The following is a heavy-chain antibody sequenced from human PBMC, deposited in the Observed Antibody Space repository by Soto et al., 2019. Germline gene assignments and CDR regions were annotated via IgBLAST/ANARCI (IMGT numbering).Heavy chain of an antibody. Sequence: GGSLRLSCAASGFTFSSYWMSWVRQSPGKGLEWVANIKQDGSEKYYVDSVKGRFTISRDNARNSLYLQLNSLRAEDTAVYYCARLDAYCTNGVCYYYFDYWGPGTLVTVSS. J-gene: IGHJ4*02. D-gene: IGHD2-8*01. V-gene: IGHV3-7*01. CDR3: ARLDAYCTNGVCYYYFDY. CDR1: GFTFSSYW. CDR2: IKQDGSEK.